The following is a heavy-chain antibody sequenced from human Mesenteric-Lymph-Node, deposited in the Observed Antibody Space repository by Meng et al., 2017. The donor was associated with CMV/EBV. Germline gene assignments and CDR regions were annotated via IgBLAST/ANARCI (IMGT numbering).Heavy chain of an antibody. CDR1: GLTFSTYG. Sequence: GESLKISCSASGLTFSTYGMHWVRQAPGKGLEWVAFIRNDGSTKYYADSVKGRFTISRDNSRNTLYLQMNSLRPDDTAVYYCASQLRPITAAFDCWGQGALVTVSS. CDR2: IRNDGSTK. V-gene: IGHV3-30*02. J-gene: IGHJ4*02. CDR3: ASQLRPITAAFDC. D-gene: IGHD5-24*01.